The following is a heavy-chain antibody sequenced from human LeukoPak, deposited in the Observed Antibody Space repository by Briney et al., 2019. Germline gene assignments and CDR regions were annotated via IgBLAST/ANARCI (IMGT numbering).Heavy chain of an antibody. CDR2: IYHSGST. CDR1: GGSISSGGYS. D-gene: IGHD3-22*01. Sequence: SQTLSLTCAVSGGSISSGGYSWSWIRQPPGKGLEWIGYIYHSGSTYYNPSLKSRVTISVDRSKNQFSLKLSSVTAADTAVYYCARAPGGYYGSSGYFDYWGQGTLVTVSS. J-gene: IGHJ4*02. V-gene: IGHV4-30-2*01. CDR3: ARAPGGYYGSSGYFDY.